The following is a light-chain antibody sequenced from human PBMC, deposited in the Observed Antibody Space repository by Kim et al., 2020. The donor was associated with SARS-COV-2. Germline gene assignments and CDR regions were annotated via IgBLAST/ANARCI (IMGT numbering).Light chain of an antibody. V-gene: IGKV1-12*01. J-gene: IGKJ4*01. Sequence: DIQMTQSPSSVSASIGDRVTITCRASQSVNSFLAWYQQKPGKAPKLLINLASTLQSGVPSRFSGRGSRTDFTLTISSLQPEDSATYYSLHVNSFPVTFGGGTKVDIK. CDR1: QSVNSF. CDR2: LAS. CDR3: LHVNSFPVT.